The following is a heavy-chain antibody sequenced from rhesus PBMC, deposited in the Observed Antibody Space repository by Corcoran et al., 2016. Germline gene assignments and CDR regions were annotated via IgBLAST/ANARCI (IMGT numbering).Heavy chain of an antibody. J-gene: IGHJ4*01. D-gene: IGHD3-3*01. V-gene: IGHV1-111*02. CDR1: GYTFPDYY. Sequence: EVQLVQSGAEVKKPGASVTISCKASGYTFPDYYLPWVRQAPGKGLEWMGRVDPEDGEAIHAQKFQDRVTITADTSTDTAYMELSSLRSEDTAVYYCVKFNFWTGYSFDYWGQGVLVTVSS. CDR2: VDPEDGEA. CDR3: VKFNFWTGYSFDY.